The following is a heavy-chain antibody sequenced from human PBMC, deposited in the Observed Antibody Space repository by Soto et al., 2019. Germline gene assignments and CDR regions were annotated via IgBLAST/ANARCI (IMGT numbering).Heavy chain of an antibody. CDR1: GGSISSSHW. D-gene: IGHD3-9*01. Sequence: QVQLQESGPGLVKPSGTLSLTCAVSGGSISSSHWWTWVRQSPGKGLEYIGEISHSGTSNSNPSLKTPVTLAVDTSKNHSSLPPTSVTAADTAVYYCARVVLTITRGAFDAWGQGTLVIVSS. V-gene: IGHV4-4*02. J-gene: IGHJ3*01. CDR3: ARVVLTITRGAFDA. CDR2: ISHSGTS.